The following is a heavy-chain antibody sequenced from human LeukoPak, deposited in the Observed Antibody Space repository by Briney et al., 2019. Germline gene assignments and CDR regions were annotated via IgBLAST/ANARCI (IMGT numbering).Heavy chain of an antibody. CDR2: MNPNSGNT. V-gene: IGHV1-8*01. Sequence: GASVKVSCKASGYTFTSYDINWVRQATGQGLEWMGWMNPNSGNTGYAQKFQGRVTMTRNTSISTAYMELSSLRSEDTAVYYCARGTRLQQWLVLLLNPYYFDYGGQGTLVTVSA. CDR3: ARGTRLQQWLVLLLNPYYFDY. CDR1: GYTFTSYD. J-gene: IGHJ4*02. D-gene: IGHD6-19*01.